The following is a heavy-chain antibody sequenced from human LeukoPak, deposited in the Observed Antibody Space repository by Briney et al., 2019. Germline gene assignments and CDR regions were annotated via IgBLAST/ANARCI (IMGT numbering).Heavy chain of an antibody. V-gene: IGHV3-23*01. CDR2: ITSGDGSP. CDR3: TKRGAYYVDY. D-gene: IGHD3-16*01. CDR1: GFTFGTSA. J-gene: IGHJ4*02. Sequence: GGSLRLSCAASGFTFGTSAISWVRQTPEKGLEWVSTITSGDGSPYYADSVKGRFTISRDNSNNVLYLQMNSLRAEDTAVYYCTKRGAYYVDYWGRGIPVTVSS.